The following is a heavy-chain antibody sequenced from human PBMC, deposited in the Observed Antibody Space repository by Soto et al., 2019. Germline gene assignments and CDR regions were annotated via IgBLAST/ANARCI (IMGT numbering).Heavy chain of an antibody. CDR2: ISAYNGNT. CDR1: GYTFTSYG. V-gene: IGHV1-18*01. D-gene: IGHD3-9*01. CDR3: ASPHVLRYFDWLFNFDY. Sequence: GASVKVSCKASGYTFTSYGISWVRQAPGQGLEWMGWISAYNGNTNYAQKLQGRVTMTTDTSTSTAYMELRSLRSEDTAVYYCASPHVLRYFDWLFNFDYWGQGTLVTVSS. J-gene: IGHJ4*02.